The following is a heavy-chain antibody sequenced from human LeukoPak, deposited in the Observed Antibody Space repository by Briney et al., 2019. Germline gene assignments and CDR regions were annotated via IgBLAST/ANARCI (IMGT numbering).Heavy chain of an antibody. J-gene: IGHJ4*02. CDR2: INPNTGGT. V-gene: IGHV1-2*02. Sequence: ASVKVSCRASGYTFSGNFIHWVRQAPGLGLEWMGWINPNTGGTNSAEKFQGRVTLTRDTSLTTAYMELTSLRSDDTAVYYCARDPPAYPCTTTRCYPEVDYWGQGTLVTVSS. D-gene: IGHD2-2*01. CDR1: GYTFSGNF. CDR3: ARDPPAYPCTTTRCYPEVDY.